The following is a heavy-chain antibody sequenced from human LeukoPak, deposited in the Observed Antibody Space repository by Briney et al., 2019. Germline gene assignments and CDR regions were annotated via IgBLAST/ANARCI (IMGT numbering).Heavy chain of an antibody. CDR1: GFTFSNAW. CDR2: IKSKTDGGTT. V-gene: IGHV3-15*01. Sequence: PGGSLRLSCAVSGFTFSNAWMSWVRQAPGKGLEWVGRIKSKTDGGTTDYAAPVKGRFTISRDDSKNTLYLQMNSLKTEDTAVYYCTDKNYGYSYGTGGYWGQGTLVTVSS. D-gene: IGHD5-18*01. CDR3: TDKNYGYSYGTGGY. J-gene: IGHJ4*02.